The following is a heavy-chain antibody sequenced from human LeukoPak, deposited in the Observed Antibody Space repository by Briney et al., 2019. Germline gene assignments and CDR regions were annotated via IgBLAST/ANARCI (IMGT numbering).Heavy chain of an antibody. CDR3: TTFPGAVAPEGNY. Sequence: GGSLRLSCAASGFTFSGAAIHWVRQASGKGLEWVGRFRTKPNNYATAYAASVQGRFTISRDDSKNTAYLQMSSLKTDDTARYDCTTFPGAVAPEGNYWGQGTLVCVSS. CDR2: FRTKPNNYAT. V-gene: IGHV3-73*01. J-gene: IGHJ4*02. D-gene: IGHD2-15*01. CDR1: GFTFSGAA.